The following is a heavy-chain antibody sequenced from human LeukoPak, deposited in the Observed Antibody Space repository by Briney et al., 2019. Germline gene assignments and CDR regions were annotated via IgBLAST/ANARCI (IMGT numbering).Heavy chain of an antibody. CDR3: ATPLDYYDSSGYHQGGD. J-gene: IGHJ4*02. V-gene: IGHV3-7*03. Sequence: GGSLRLSCAASGCTFSSYWMSWVRQAPGKGLEWVANIKQDGSKKNYVDSVMGRFTISRDNAKNSLYLQMNSLRAEYTAVYYCATPLDYYDSSGYHQGGDWGQGTLVTVSS. D-gene: IGHD3-22*01. CDR2: IKQDGSKK. CDR1: GCTFSSYW.